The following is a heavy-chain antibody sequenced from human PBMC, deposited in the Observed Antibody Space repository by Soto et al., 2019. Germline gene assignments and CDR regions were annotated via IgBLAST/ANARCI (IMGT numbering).Heavy chain of an antibody. CDR2: IYYSGST. CDR3: AREGGGRHDYAKEGGFDP. V-gene: IGHV4-31*03. Sequence: QVQLQESGPGLVKPSQTLSLTCNVSGGSITSGGYYWSWIRQHPGKGLVWIGYIYYSGSTYYNTSLKSRVTTTVDTSKNPFSLKRSSVTAADTAVYYCAREGGGRHDYAKEGGFDPWGQGTLVTVSS. CDR1: GGSITSGGYY. J-gene: IGHJ5*02. D-gene: IGHD4-17*01.